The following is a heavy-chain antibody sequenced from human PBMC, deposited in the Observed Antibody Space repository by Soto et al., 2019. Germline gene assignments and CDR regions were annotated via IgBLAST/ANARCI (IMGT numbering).Heavy chain of an antibody. D-gene: IGHD3-16*01. CDR3: VEEGGAGTGF. CDR2: INQDGSSA. CDR1: GVECNIFW. V-gene: IGHV3-74*01. Sequence: GGSLRLSCGTAGVECNIFWMHWARQVPGKGLEWLSRINQDGSSAGYADSVRGRFTISRDNAKKTAYLQMNSLRVEDTAVYYCVEEGGAGTGFWGQGTLVTVS. J-gene: IGHJ4*02.